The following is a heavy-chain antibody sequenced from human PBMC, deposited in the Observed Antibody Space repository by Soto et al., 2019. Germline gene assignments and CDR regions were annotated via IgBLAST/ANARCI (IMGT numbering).Heavy chain of an antibody. J-gene: IGHJ4*02. CDR2: IYYSENT. D-gene: IGHD4-17*01. Sequence: QLQLQESGPGLVKPSETLSLTCTVSGGSISSSRNHWGWIRQPPGKGLEWIGNIYYSENTYYNPSLKSRGTISVDTSKNQFSLRLTSVTAADTAVYYCATHPPYGPLDHWGQGTLVTVSS. CDR1: GGSISSSRNH. CDR3: ATHPPYGPLDH. V-gene: IGHV4-39*01.